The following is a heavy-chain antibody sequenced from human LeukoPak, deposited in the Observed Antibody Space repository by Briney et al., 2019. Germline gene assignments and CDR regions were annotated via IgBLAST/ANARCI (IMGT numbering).Heavy chain of an antibody. V-gene: IGHV4-59*01. CDR2: IYYSGST. Sequence: SGTLSLTCTVSGGSISSYYWSWIRQPPGKGLEWIGYIYYSGSTNYNPSLKSRVTISVDTSKNQFSLKLSSVTAADTAVYYCARSTPLVATMSYAFDIWGQGTMVTVSS. CDR1: GGSISSYY. J-gene: IGHJ3*02. CDR3: ARSTPLVATMSYAFDI. D-gene: IGHD5-12*01.